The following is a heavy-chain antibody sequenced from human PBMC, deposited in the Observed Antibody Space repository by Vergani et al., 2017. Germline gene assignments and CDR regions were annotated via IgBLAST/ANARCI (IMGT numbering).Heavy chain of an antibody. V-gene: IGHV3-48*04. Sequence: VQLVESGGGVVQPGRSLRLSCAASGFTFSSYWMSWVRQAPGKGLEWVSYISSSGSTIYYADSVKGRFTISRDNAKNSLYLQMNSLRAEDTALYYCARDPDIAVAGNYWGQGTLVTVSS. D-gene: IGHD6-19*01. CDR1: GFTFSSYW. CDR3: ARDPDIAVAGNY. CDR2: ISSSGSTI. J-gene: IGHJ4*02.